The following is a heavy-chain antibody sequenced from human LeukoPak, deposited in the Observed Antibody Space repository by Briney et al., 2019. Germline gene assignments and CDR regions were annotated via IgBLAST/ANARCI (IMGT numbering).Heavy chain of an antibody. J-gene: IGHJ3*02. Sequence: GGSLRLSCAASGFTFSSYSMNWVRQAPGKGLEWVSSISSSSSYIYYADSVKGRFTISRDNAKNSLYLQMNSLRAEDTAVYYGARDRGRPPANDAFDIWGQGQWSPSLQ. D-gene: IGHD1-14*01. V-gene: IGHV3-21*01. CDR1: GFTFSSYS. CDR3: ARDRGRPPANDAFDI. CDR2: ISSSSSYI.